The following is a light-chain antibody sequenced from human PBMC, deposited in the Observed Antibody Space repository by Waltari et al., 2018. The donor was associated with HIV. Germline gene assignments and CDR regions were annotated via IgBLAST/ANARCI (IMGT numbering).Light chain of an antibody. CDR2: GAF. J-gene: IGKJ4*01. V-gene: IGKV3-20*01. CDR1: HTINYDY. CDR3: QQYTRSPVT. Sequence: EIVLTQSPGTLSLSPGERATLSCRASHTINYDYLAWYQQKPGHAPRLLIYGAFRRATDIPDFTLTISRVEPEDFAVYHCQQYTRSPVTFGGGTKVEIK.